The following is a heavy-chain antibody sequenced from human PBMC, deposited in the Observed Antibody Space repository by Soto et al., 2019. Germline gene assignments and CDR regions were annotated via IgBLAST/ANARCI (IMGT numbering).Heavy chain of an antibody. J-gene: IGHJ6*02. CDR3: ARRSSSSWYPISGMDV. Sequence: PSETLSLTCAVYGGSFSGYYWSWIRQPPGKGLEWIGEINHSGSTNYNPSLKSRVTISVDTSKNQFSLKLSSVTAADTAVYYCARRSSSSWYPISGMDVWGQGTTVTVSS. CDR2: INHSGST. CDR1: GGSFSGYY. V-gene: IGHV4-34*01. D-gene: IGHD6-13*01.